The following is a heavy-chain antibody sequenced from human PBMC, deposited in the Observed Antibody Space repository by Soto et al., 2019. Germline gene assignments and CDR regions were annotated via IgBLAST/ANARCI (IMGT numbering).Heavy chain of an antibody. CDR3: AKYCCSSTSCYPGSYYYYYMDV. J-gene: IGHJ6*03. V-gene: IGHV3-74*01. CDR2: INSDGSTT. D-gene: IGHD2-2*01. CDR1: GFIFSDYW. Sequence: GGSLRLSCAASGFIFSDYWMHWVRRAPGKGLVWVARINSDGSTTSYADSVKDRFTISRDNAKNTLYLQMNSLRAEDTAVYYCAKYCCSSTSCYPGSYYYYYMDVWGKGTTVTVSS.